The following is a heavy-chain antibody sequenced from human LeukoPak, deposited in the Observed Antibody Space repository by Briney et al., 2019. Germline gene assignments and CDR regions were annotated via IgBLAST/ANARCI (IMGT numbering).Heavy chain of an antibody. Sequence: NPSETLSLTCTVSGSSISSYYWSWIRQPPGKGLEWIGYIYYSGSTNYNPSLKSRVTISVDTSKNQFSLKLSSVTAADTAVYYCAGERSEVVVAANTYYYYYYGMDVWGQGTTVTVSS. CDR2: IYYSGST. J-gene: IGHJ6*02. V-gene: IGHV4-59*01. CDR3: AGERSEVVVAANTYYYYYYGMDV. CDR1: GSSISSYY. D-gene: IGHD2-15*01.